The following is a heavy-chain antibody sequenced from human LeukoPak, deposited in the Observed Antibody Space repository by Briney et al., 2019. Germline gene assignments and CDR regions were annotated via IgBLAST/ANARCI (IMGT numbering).Heavy chain of an antibody. CDR3: ARGTVQMGMGERFFDF. D-gene: IGHD3-16*01. Sequence: SETLSLTCSVSGGSINTYYWTWIRLSPGKGLDWIGYIYYSGTTNYNTSLKSRVSMSVDTSRNQFSLRLSSVTAADTAIYYCARGTVQMGMGERFFDFWGQGTLVTVSS. CDR2: IYYSGTT. V-gene: IGHV4-59*01. CDR1: GGSINTYY. J-gene: IGHJ4*02.